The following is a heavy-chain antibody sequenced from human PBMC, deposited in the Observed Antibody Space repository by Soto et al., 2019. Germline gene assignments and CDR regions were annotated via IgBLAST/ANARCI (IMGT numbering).Heavy chain of an antibody. CDR2: ISYDGSNK. CDR1: GFTFSSYG. Sequence: QVQLVESGGGVVQPGRSLRLSCAASGFTFSSYGMHWVRQAPGKGLEWVAVISYDGSNKYYADSVKGRFTISRDNSNNTLYLQMNSLRAEDTAVYYCAKGQYGPRYGMDVWGQGTTVTVSS. V-gene: IGHV3-30*18. CDR3: AKGQYGPRYGMDV. D-gene: IGHD3-10*01. J-gene: IGHJ6*02.